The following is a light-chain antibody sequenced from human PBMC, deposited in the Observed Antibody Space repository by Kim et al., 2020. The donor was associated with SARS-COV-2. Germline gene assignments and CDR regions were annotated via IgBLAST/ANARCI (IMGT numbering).Light chain of an antibody. CDR2: RDN. J-gene: IGLJ2*01. V-gene: IGLV1-47*01. CDR1: SSNIGSNY. CDR3: AAWDDSLSGL. Sequence: ELTQPPSASGTPGQRVTISCSGSSSNIGSNYVHWYQQFPGTAPKLLIYRDNQRPSGVPDRFSGSKSGTSASLAISGLRSEDEADYYCAAWDDSLSGLFGGGTQLTDL.